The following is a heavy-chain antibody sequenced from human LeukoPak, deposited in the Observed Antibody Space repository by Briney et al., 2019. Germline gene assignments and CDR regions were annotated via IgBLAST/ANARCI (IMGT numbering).Heavy chain of an antibody. CDR1: GFTFRDYT. J-gene: IGHJ4*02. V-gene: IGHV3-21*01. Sequence: KPGGSLRLSCAASGFTFRDYTMNWVRQAPGKGLEWVSAINKGGSFMKHADSVKGRFIVSRDNAKNSLYLQMNSLRDEDTAVYYCARDSTMVRGVIIKFDYWGQGTLVTVSS. CDR3: ARDSTMVRGVIIKFDY. D-gene: IGHD3-10*01. CDR2: INKGGSFM.